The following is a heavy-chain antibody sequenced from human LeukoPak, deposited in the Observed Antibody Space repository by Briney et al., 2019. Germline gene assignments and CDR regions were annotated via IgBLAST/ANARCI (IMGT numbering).Heavy chain of an antibody. Sequence: ASVKVSCKASGGTFSSYAISWVRQAPGQGLEWMGRINPNSGGTNYAQKFQGRVTMTRDTSISTAYMELSRLRSDDTAVYYCARGALTGDYYGMDVWGQGTTVAVSS. CDR2: INPNSGGT. CDR1: GGTFSSYA. V-gene: IGHV1-2*06. D-gene: IGHD7-27*01. J-gene: IGHJ6*02. CDR3: ARGALTGDYYGMDV.